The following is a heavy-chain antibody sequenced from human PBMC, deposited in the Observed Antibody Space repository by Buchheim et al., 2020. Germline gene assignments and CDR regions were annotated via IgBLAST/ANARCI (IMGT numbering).Heavy chain of an antibody. J-gene: IGHJ4*02. CDR1: GFTFSRYH. V-gene: IGHV3-30*18. CDR2: ISYDGSHK. Sequence: QVQLVESGGGVVQPGRSLRLSCAASGFTFSRYHMHWVRQAPGKGLEWLAVISYDGSHKYYADSMKGRFTISRDNSKNTLYLQMNSLRAEDTAVYYCAKDRSYCSGGSCPNYFDYWGQGTL. CDR3: AKDRSYCSGGSCPNYFDY. D-gene: IGHD2-15*01.